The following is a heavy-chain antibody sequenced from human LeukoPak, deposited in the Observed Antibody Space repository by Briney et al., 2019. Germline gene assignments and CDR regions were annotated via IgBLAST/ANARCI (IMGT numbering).Heavy chain of an antibody. D-gene: IGHD2-2*01. CDR1: GFVFSDYG. J-gene: IGHJ5*02. Sequence: GGSLRLSCASSGFVFSDYGIHVVRQAPGKGLEWVAFIRYDGSDPNYPDSVKGRFTISRDNSKNMVQLQMNSLSVEDTAVYYCAPDRICSSGSCSFGTTWVDPWGQGTLVTVSS. V-gene: IGHV3-30*02. CDR3: APDRICSSGSCSFGTTWVDP. CDR2: IRYDGSDP.